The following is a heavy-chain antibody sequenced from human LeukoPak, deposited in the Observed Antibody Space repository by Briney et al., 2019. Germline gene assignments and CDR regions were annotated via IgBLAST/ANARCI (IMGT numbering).Heavy chain of an antibody. Sequence: GGSLRLSCVASGFTFTTYAMTWVRQAPGKGLEWVSTISSGSYSTYYADSVKGRFTISRDNSKNTLYLQMNSLRAEDTAVYHCANQEWERTSFDYWGQGTLVTVSS. J-gene: IGHJ4*02. CDR2: ISSGSYST. CDR1: GFTFTTYA. V-gene: IGHV3-23*01. D-gene: IGHD1-26*01. CDR3: ANQEWERTSFDY.